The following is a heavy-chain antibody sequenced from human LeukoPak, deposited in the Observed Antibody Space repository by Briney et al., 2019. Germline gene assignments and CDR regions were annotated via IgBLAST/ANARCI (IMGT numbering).Heavy chain of an antibody. CDR2: ISGSGADT. CDR3: AGGLIPSTHAFAI. J-gene: IGHJ3*02. CDR1: GFTFSDYG. Sequence: PGGSLRLSCAASGFTFSDYGMSWVRQAPGKGLEWVSAISGSGADTYYADTVKGRFTISRDNSKNTVFLQMTSLTADDTAVYYCAGGLIPSTHAFAIWGPGTMVTVSS. D-gene: IGHD2/OR15-2a*01. V-gene: IGHV3-23*01.